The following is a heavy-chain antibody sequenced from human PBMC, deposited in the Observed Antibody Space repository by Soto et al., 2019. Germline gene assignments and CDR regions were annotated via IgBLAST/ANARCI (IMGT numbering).Heavy chain of an antibody. Sequence: EVQLLESGGGLVQPGGSLRLSCAASGFTFSSYAMSWVRQAPGKGLEWVSAISGSGGSTYYADSVKGRLTISRDNSKNTLYLQMNSLRAEDTAVYYCASRITYYYDSSGSSFDYWGQGTLVTVSS. CDR3: ASRITYYYDSSGSSFDY. CDR2: ISGSGGST. V-gene: IGHV3-23*01. J-gene: IGHJ4*02. D-gene: IGHD3-22*01. CDR1: GFTFSSYA.